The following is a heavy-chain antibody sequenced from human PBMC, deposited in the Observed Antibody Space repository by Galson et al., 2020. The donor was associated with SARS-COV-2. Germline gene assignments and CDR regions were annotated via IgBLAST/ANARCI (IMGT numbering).Heavy chain of an antibody. CDR1: GYSISSGYY. D-gene: IGHD3-9*01. CDR3: ATCSEEYYDILTGYPSRPD. J-gene: IGHJ4*02. Sequence: SETLSLTCTVSGYSISSGYYWGWIRQPPGKGLEWIGTIYHSGSTYYNPSLKSRVTISVDTSKNQFSLKLSSVTAADTAVYYCATCSEEYYDILTGYPSRPDWGQGTLVTVSS. CDR2: IYHSGST. V-gene: IGHV4-38-2*02.